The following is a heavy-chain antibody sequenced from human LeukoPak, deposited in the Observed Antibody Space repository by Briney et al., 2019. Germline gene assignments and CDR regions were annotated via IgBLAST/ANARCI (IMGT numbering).Heavy chain of an antibody. CDR2: ISGSGYST. CDR1: GFTFSTYA. J-gene: IGHJ4*02. V-gene: IGHV3-23*01. CDR3: AKEAGYSGYDYPDY. D-gene: IGHD5-12*01. Sequence: GSLRHSCAAPGFTFSTYAMSCVRQALGKGLAWVSAISGSGYSTYYAASVKGRFTISRDNSKNTLYLQMNSLRAEDTAVYYCAKEAGYSGYDYPDYWGQGTLVTVSS.